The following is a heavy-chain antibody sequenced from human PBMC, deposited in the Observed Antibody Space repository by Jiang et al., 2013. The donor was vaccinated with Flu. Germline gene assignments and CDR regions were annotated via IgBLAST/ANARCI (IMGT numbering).Heavy chain of an antibody. CDR2: ISYDGSNK. CDR1: TFSSYG. CDR3: AKVGADANFDY. V-gene: IGHV3-30*18. J-gene: IGHJ4*02. Sequence: TFSSYGMHWVRQAPGKGLEWVAVISYDGSNKYYADSVKGRFTISRDNSKNTLYLQMNSLRAEDTAVYYCAKVGADANFDYWGQGTLVTVSS.